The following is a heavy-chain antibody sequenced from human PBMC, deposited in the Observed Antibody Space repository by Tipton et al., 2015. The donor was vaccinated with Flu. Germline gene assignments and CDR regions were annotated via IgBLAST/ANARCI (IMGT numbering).Heavy chain of an antibody. Sequence: SLRLSCAASGFTFGGFWMTWVRQAPVKGLEWVASINEDGSDKYYVDSVKGRFTISRDNARNSLFLQMNSLRAEDTTVNYCARGRSMGVWGQGTTVTVSS. V-gene: IGHV3-7*01. CDR2: INEDGSDK. CDR1: GFTFGGFW. J-gene: IGHJ6*02. CDR3: ARGRSMGV.